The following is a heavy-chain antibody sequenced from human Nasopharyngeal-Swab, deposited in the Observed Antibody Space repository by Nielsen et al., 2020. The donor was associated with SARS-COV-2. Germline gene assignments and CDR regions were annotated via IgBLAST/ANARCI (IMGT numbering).Heavy chain of an antibody. CDR2: INHSGST. Sequence: WIRQPPGKGLEWIGEINHSGSTNYNPSLKSRVTISVDTSKNQFSLKLSSVTAADTAVYYCARGAPNYDLWSGYYYYGMDVWGQGTTVTVSS. V-gene: IGHV4-34*01. CDR3: ARGAPNYDLWSGYYYYGMDV. J-gene: IGHJ6*02. D-gene: IGHD3-3*01.